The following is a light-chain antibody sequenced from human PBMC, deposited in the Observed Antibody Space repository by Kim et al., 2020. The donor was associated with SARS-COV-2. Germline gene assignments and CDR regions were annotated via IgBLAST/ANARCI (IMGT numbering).Light chain of an antibody. CDR1: QTIGSY. J-gene: IGKJ1*01. CDR3: QQSSSIPRT. CDR2: DAS. V-gene: IGKV1-39*01. Sequence: IQLTQSPSSLSASVGDRVTITCRASQTIGSYLSWYQQKPGQAPKLLIYDASTLHSGVPSRFSGSRSGTDFTLTISSLRPEDFATYYCQQSSSIPRTFGQGTNVDIK.